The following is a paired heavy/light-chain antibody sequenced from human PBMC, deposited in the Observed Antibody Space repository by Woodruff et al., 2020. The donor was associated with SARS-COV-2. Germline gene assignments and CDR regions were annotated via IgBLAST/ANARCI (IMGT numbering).Light chain of an antibody. V-gene: IGKV1-6*01. J-gene: IGKJ1*01. Sequence: AIQMTQSPSSLSASVGDRVTITCRASQGIRNDLGWYQQKPGKAPKLLIYAASSLQSGVPSRFSGSGSGTDFTLTISSLQPEDFATYYCLQDTNYPRTFGQGTKVEIK. CDR3: LQDTNYPRT. CDR2: AAS. CDR1: QGIRND.
Heavy chain of an antibody. V-gene: IGHV4-34*01. CDR3: ARGGNCSGGPGCPAIGY. CDR2: INHSGST. CDR1: GGSFSGYY. D-gene: IGHD2-15*01. Sequence: QVQLQQWGAGLLKPSETLSLTCAVYGGSFSGYYWSWIRQPPGKGLEWIGEINHSGSTNYNPSLKSRVTISVDTSKNQFSLKLSSVTAADTAVYYCARGGNCSGGPGCPAIGYWGQGTLVTVSA. J-gene: IGHJ4*02.